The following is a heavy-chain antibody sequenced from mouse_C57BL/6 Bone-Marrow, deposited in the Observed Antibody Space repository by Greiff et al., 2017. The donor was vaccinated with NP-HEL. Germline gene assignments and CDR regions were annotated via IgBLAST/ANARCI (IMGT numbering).Heavy chain of an antibody. Sequence: EVKVVESGGGLVQSGRSLRLSCATSGFTFSDFYMEWVRQAPGKGLEWIAASRNKANDYTTEYSASVKGRFIVSRDTSQSILYLQMNALRAEDTAIYYCARDARGRQGGFDYWGQGTTLTVSS. V-gene: IGHV7-1*01. CDR1: GFTFSDFY. CDR3: ARDARGRQGGFDY. D-gene: IGHD3-2*01. J-gene: IGHJ2*01. CDR2: SRNKANDYTT.